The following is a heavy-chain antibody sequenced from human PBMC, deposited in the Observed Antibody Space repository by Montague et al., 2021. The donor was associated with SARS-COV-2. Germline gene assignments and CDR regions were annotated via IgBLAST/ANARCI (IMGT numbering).Heavy chain of an antibody. CDR3: AKDTYYDFRSGYYFDY. J-gene: IGHJ4*02. CDR1: GFTFSGYA. D-gene: IGHD3-3*01. Sequence: SLRLSCAASGFTFSGYAMSWVRQAPGKGLEWVSAISGSGVSIYYXXSLKGRFTISRDNSKNTLYLQMNSLRAEDTAVYYCAKDTYYDFRSGYYFDYWGQGTLVTVSS. CDR2: ISGSGVSI. V-gene: IGHV3-23*01.